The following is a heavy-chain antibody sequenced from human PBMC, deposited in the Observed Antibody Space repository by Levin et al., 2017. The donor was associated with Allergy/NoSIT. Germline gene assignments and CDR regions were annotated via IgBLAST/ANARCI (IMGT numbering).Heavy chain of an antibody. Sequence: HGESLKISCKGSGYSFTSYWIGWVRQMPGKGLEWMGIIYPGDSDTRYSPSFQGQVTISADKSISTAYLQWSSLKASDTAMYYCARLSPNIAARPVRGMDVWGQGTTVTVSS. CDR1: GYSFTSYW. CDR3: ARLSPNIAARPVRGMDV. CDR2: IYPGDSDT. J-gene: IGHJ6*02. V-gene: IGHV5-51*01. D-gene: IGHD6-6*01.